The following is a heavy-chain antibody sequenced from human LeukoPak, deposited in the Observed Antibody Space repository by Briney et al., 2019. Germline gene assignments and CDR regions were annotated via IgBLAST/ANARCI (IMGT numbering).Heavy chain of an antibody. CDR3: ARDLPYSGSYPEPRWYFDL. CDR1: GGSFSGYY. V-gene: IGHV4-34*01. J-gene: IGHJ2*01. Sequence: SETLSLTCAVYGGSFSGYYWSWIRQPPGKGLEWIGEINHSGSTNYNPSLKSRVTISVDTSKNQFSLKLSSVTAADTAVYYCARDLPYSGSYPEPRWYFDLWGRGTLVTVSS. CDR2: INHSGST. D-gene: IGHD1-26*01.